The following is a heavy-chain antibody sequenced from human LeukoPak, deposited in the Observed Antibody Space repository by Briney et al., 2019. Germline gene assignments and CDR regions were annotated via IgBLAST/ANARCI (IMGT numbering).Heavy chain of an antibody. CDR2: ISISGGTI. D-gene: IGHD6-19*01. CDR1: EFTFSSYS. J-gene: IGHJ4*02. CDR3: AKVGSGWYVDY. V-gene: IGHV3-48*04. Sequence: PGGSLRLSCTGSEFTFSSYSMNWVRQAPGKGLEWVSYISISGGTIHYADSVKGRFTISRDNANKLLHLQMNSLRVEDTAVYYCAKVGSGWYVDYWGQGALVTVSS.